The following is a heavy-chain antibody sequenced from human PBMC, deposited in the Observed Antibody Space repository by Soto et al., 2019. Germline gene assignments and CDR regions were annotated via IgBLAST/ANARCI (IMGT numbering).Heavy chain of an antibody. V-gene: IGHV4-4*07. CDR1: GGSISNYY. J-gene: IGHJ5*01. CDR3: ASGGNWFDS. CDR2: MYTSGST. D-gene: IGHD3-16*01. Sequence: PSETLSLTCTVSGGSISNYYWTWIRQPAGKGLEWIGRMYTSGSTNYNPSLKSRVTMSVDTSKNQFSLNLRSVTAADTAVYYCASGGNWFDSWGQGVLVTVSS.